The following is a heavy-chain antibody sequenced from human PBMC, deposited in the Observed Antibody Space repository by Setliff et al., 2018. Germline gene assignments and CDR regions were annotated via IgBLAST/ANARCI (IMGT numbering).Heavy chain of an antibody. V-gene: IGHV4-59*01. CDR3: AAVGIDAGGGWFDP. Sequence: SETLSLTCTVSGGFIRDYYWNWIRQSPGKGLEWIGYIYYRGTTNYNSSLKSRVTISIDMSKNQFSLKLSSATAADTAVYFCAAVGIDAGGGWFDPWGQGTLVTVSS. J-gene: IGHJ5*02. CDR2: IYYRGTT. CDR1: GGFIRDYY. D-gene: IGHD1-26*01.